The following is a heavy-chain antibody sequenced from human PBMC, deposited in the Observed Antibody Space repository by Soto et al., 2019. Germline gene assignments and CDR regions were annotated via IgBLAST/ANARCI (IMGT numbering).Heavy chain of an antibody. Sequence: EPLKISRSGSEGSSAGFGGSWVRQMTGKGPEWMGRIDPSDSYTNYSPSFHGHVTISADKSISTAYLQWSSLKASETAMYYCARYHHPYSRSSQRGDWYDYGMDVWRQGTTDTVSS. CDR3: ARYHHPYSRSSQRGDWYDYGMDV. J-gene: IGHJ6*02. D-gene: IGHD6-6*01. CDR1: EGSSAGFG. V-gene: IGHV5-10-1*01. CDR2: IDPSDSYT.